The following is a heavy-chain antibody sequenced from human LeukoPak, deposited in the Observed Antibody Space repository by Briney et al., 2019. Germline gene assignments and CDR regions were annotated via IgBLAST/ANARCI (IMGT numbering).Heavy chain of an antibody. J-gene: IGHJ4*02. CDR3: ARGVALHSDGWTPPVY. V-gene: IGHV3-66*01. CDR1: GFTVSSNY. D-gene: IGHD6-19*01. CDR2: IYSGGST. Sequence: GSLRLSCAASGFTVSSNYMSWVRQAPGKGLEWVSVIYSGGSTYYVDSVKGRFTISRDNSKNTLYLQMNSLRAEDTAVYYCARGVALHSDGWTPPVYWGQGTLVTVSS.